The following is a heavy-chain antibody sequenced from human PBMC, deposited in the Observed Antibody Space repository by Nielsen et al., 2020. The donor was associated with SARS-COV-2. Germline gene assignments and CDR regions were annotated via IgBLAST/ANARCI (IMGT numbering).Heavy chain of an antibody. CDR3: ARVSGRLQYSTINYYYGMDV. CDR1: GGSISSGDYY. J-gene: IGHJ6*02. Sequence: SETLSLTCTVSGGSISSGDYYWSWIRQPPGKGLEWIGYIYYSGSTYYNPSLKSRVTISVDTSKNQFSLKLSSVTAADTALYYCARVSGRLQYSTINYYYGMDVWGQGTTVTVSS. D-gene: IGHD4-11*01. V-gene: IGHV4-30-4*01. CDR2: IYYSGST.